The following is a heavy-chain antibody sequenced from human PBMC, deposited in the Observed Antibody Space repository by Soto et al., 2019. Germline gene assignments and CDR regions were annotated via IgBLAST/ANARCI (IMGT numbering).Heavy chain of an antibody. CDR3: ARSSITIGGVVIVNESAIDY. CDR1: GGTFSSYT. CDR2: IIPILGIA. Sequence: SVKVSCKASGGTFSSYTISWVRQAPGQGLEWMGRIIPILGIANYAQKFQGRVTITADKSTSTAYMELSSLRSEDTAVYYCARSSITIGGVVIVNESAIDYWGQGNLVYVS. J-gene: IGHJ4*02. V-gene: IGHV1-69*02. D-gene: IGHD3-3*01.